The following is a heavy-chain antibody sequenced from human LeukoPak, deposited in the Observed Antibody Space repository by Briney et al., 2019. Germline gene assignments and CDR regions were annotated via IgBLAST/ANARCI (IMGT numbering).Heavy chain of an antibody. CDR1: GFTFSSYA. CDR3: AKVLPPRGGRSGWYETNDY. D-gene: IGHD6-19*01. J-gene: IGHJ4*02. CDR2: IRVNSADT. V-gene: IGHV3-23*01. Sequence: GGSLRLSCAASGFTFSSYAMSWVRQAPGKGLEWVSSIRVNSADTSYADSVKGRFTISRDNSKNVLYLQMSSLRADDTAVYYCAKVLPPRGGRSGWYETNDYWGQGTLVTVSS.